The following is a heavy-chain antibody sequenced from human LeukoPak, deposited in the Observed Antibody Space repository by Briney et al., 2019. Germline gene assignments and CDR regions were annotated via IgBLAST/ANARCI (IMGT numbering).Heavy chain of an antibody. J-gene: IGHJ4*02. CDR1: GFTFSSFV. CDR3: ARMGVRGVIITLYYFDY. Sequence: SGGSLRLSCAASGFTFSSFVMSWVRQAPGKGLEWVSGINTSGGSTYYADSVKGRFTISRDNSKNTLYLQMNSLRAEDTAVYYCARMGVRGVIITLYYFDYWGQGTLVTVSS. V-gene: IGHV3-23*01. D-gene: IGHD3-10*01. CDR2: INTSGGST.